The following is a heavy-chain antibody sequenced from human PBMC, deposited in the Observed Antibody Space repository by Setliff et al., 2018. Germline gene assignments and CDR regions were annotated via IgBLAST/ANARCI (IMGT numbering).Heavy chain of an antibody. CDR3: VRDTTSGWMLTN. V-gene: IGHV3-48*04. CDR2: LNNDGTTI. J-gene: IGHJ4*02. CDR1: GFTFSTYG. Sequence: GSLRLSCAASGFTFSTYGLNWVRQAPGKGLEWISYLNNDGTTIYYADSVRGRFTISRDNARDSLYLQMNSLRAEDTAVYYCVRDTTSGWMLTNWGQGTRVTVS. D-gene: IGHD6-25*01.